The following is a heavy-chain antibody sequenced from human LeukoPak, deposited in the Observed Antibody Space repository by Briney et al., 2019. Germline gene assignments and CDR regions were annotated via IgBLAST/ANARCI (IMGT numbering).Heavy chain of an antibody. CDR3: ARQGIAAAGHYYYYMDV. CDR2: IYTSGST. CDR1: GGSISSYY. V-gene: IGHV4-4*09. D-gene: IGHD6-13*01. J-gene: IGHJ6*03. Sequence: SETLSLTCTVSGGSISSYYWSWIRQPPGKGLEWIGYIYTSGSTNYNPSLKSRVTISVDTSKNQFSLKLSSMTAADTAVYYCARQGIAAAGHYYYYMDVWGKGTTVTVSS.